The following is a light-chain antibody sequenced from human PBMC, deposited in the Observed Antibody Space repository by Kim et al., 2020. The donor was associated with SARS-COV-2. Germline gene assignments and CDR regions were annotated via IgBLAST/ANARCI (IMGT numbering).Light chain of an antibody. V-gene: IGLV2-23*02. CDR2: EVS. CDR3: CSCAGIWV. CDR1: SSDVGSYNL. Sequence: QSALTQPASVSGSPGQSITISCTGTSSDVGSYNLVSWYQQHPGKAPKLMIYEVSKRPSGVSNRFSGSKSGNTASLTISGLQAEDEADYYCCSCAGIWVFGGGTQLTVL. J-gene: IGLJ3*02.